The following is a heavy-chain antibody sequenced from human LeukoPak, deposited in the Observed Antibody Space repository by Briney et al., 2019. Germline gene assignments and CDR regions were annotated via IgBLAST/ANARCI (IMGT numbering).Heavy chain of an antibody. CDR2: INSDGSST. V-gene: IGHV3-74*01. D-gene: IGHD6-19*01. CDR1: GFTFSRNW. Sequence: GGSLILSCAASGFTFSRNWMHWVRQAPGKGLVWVSRINSDGSSTNYADSVKGRFTISRDNAKNTLHLQMNSLRAEDTAVYYCVRDLGIAVAPGYWGQGTLVTVSS. CDR3: VRDLGIAVAPGY. J-gene: IGHJ4*02.